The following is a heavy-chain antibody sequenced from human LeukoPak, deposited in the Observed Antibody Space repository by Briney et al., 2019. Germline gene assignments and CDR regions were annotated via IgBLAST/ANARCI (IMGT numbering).Heavy chain of an antibody. CDR2: TSSNGEVK. CDR1: GFTLENHA. V-gene: IGHV3-23*01. J-gene: IGHJ4*02. CDR3: ARDFNWNEPYYSDY. D-gene: IGHD1-1*01. Sequence: GGSLRLSCVASGFTLENHAMSWIRQAPGKGLEWVSGTSSNGEVKYYADSVKGRFTVSRDNSKDTLYLQMDSLGVEDTAMYYCARDFNWNEPYYSDYWGPGTLVTVSS.